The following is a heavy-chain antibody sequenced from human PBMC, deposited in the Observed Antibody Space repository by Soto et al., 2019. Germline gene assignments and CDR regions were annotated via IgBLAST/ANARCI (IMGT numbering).Heavy chain of an antibody. Sequence: QVQLQESGPGLVKPSQTLSLTCTVSGGSISSGGYYWSWIRQHPGKGLEWIGYIYYSGSTYYNPSLKSRVTISVDTSKNQFSLKLSSVTAADTAVYYCARDKWLRGRPYMDVWGKGTTVTVSS. V-gene: IGHV4-31*03. CDR2: IYYSGST. CDR1: GGSISSGGYY. D-gene: IGHD5-12*01. J-gene: IGHJ6*03. CDR3: ARDKWLRGRPYMDV.